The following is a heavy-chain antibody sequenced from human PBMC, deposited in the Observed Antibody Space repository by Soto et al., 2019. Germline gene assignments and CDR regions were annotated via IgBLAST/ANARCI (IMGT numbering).Heavy chain of an antibody. Sequence: QVQLQESGPGWVNLPQTLPLPCIFSVGPITSGGNSWTWFPRHQGKGLEWIGYIYYSGSTYYNPSLKSRVTISVDTSKNQFSLKLSSVTAADTAVYYCAREPLTWGQGTLVTVSS. CDR3: AREPLT. CDR2: IYYSGST. CDR1: VGPITSGGNS. V-gene: IGHV4-31*03. J-gene: IGHJ4*02.